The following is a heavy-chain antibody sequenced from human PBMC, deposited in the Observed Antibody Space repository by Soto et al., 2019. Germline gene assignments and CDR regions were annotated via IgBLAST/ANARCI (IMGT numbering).Heavy chain of an antibody. V-gene: IGHV1-58*01. CDR1: GFTFTSSA. CDR2: IVVGSGNT. CDR3: AADRGHYYDSSGYYYIPYYFDY. Sequence: EASVKVSCKASGFTFTSSAVQWVRQARGQRLEWIGWIVVGSGNTNYAQKFQERVTITRDMSTSTACMELSSLRSEDTAVYYCAADRGHYYDSSGYYYIPYYFDYWGQGTLVTVSS. J-gene: IGHJ4*02. D-gene: IGHD3-22*01.